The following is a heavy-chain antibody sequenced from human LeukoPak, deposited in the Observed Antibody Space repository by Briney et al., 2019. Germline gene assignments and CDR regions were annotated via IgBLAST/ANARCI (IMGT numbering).Heavy chain of an antibody. Sequence: PGGSLRLSCAASGFTFSSYGMHWARQAPGKGLEWVAFIRYDGSNKYYADSVKGRFTISRDNSKNTLYLQMNSLRAEDTAVYYCAKDAITMVRGVIIPVDYWGQGTLVTVSS. CDR2: IRYDGSNK. CDR3: AKDAITMVRGVIIPVDY. V-gene: IGHV3-30*02. CDR1: GFTFSSYG. J-gene: IGHJ4*02. D-gene: IGHD3-10*01.